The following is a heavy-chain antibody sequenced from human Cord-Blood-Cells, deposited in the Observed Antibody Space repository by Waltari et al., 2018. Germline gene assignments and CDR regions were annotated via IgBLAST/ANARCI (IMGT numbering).Heavy chain of an antibody. Sequence: QVQLVESGGGVVQPGRSLRLSCAASGFTFSSYGMHWVRKAPGKGLEWVAVRGYDGSNKYYAVSVKGRFTISRDNSKNTLYLQMNSRRAEDTAVYYCARDPPSGTAVDIWGQGTMVTVSS. CDR2: RGYDGSNK. CDR3: ARDPPSGTAVDI. D-gene: IGHD1-1*01. J-gene: IGHJ3*02. CDR1: GFTFSSYG. V-gene: IGHV3-33*01.